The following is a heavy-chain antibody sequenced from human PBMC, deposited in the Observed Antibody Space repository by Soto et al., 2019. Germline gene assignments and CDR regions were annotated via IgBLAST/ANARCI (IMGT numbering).Heavy chain of an antibody. Sequence: QVQLQESGPGLVKPSQTLSLTYNVSGGPINSPDYYWTWIRQSPGKGLEWIGYLYFNGGTQYNPSLRTPISMSLDTSKKHFSLKMRSVTGADTAVYYCARGISKYSSWYEPHTLFDAWGQGALVIVSS. CDR3: ARGISKYSSWYEPHTLFDA. J-gene: IGHJ5*02. CDR2: LYFNGGT. D-gene: IGHD6-13*01. CDR1: GGPINSPDYY. V-gene: IGHV4-30-4*01.